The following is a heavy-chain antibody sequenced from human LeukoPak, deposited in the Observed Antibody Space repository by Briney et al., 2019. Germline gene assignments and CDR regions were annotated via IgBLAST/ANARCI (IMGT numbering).Heavy chain of an antibody. V-gene: IGHV3-7*03. CDR2: IRQDGSER. Sequence: GGSLRLSCAASGFAFSSYWMSWVRQAPGKGLEWVANIRQDGSERYYVDSVKGRFTISRDDAKNSLYLQMDSLRAEDTAVYYCARGAQWLAGRFDYWGQGTLVTVS. CDR3: ARGAQWLAGRFDY. CDR1: GFAFSSYW. D-gene: IGHD6-19*01. J-gene: IGHJ4*02.